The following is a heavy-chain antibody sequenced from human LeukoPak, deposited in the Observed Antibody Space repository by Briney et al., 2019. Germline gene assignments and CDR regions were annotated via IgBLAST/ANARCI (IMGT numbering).Heavy chain of an antibody. CDR2: ISSSSSTI. CDR3: ARSPPTIFGVVIILDY. J-gene: IGHJ4*02. V-gene: IGHV3-48*01. Sequence: GGSLRLSCAASGFTFSSYSMNWVRQAPGKGLEWVSYISSSSSTIYYADSVKGRFTISRDNAKNTLYLQMNSLRAEDTAVYYCARSPPTIFGVVIILDYWGQGTLVTVSS. CDR1: GFTFSSYS. D-gene: IGHD3-3*01.